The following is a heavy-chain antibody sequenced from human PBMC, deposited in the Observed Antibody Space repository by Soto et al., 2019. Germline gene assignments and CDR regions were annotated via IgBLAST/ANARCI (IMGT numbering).Heavy chain of an antibody. CDR1: GFTFSSYD. CDR2: IGTAGDT. J-gene: IGHJ3*02. D-gene: IGHD4-17*01. V-gene: IGHV3-13*01. CDR3: ARGEPTVTTDRAFDI. Sequence: GGSLRLSCAASGFTFSSYDMHWVRQATGKGLEWVSAIGTAGDTYYPGSVKGRFTISRENAKNSLYLQMNSLRAGDTAVYYCARGEPTVTTDRAFDIWGQGTMVTVSS.